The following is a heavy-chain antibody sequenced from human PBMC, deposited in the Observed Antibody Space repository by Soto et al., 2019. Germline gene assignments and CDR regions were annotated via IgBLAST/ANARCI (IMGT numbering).Heavy chain of an antibody. D-gene: IGHD2-15*01. Sequence: QLQLVQSGTEVKEPGSSVKVSCKASGGTFSTSSFVWVRQGPGQGLEWMGGIIPIFTRTNFAQKFQGRVTFSADESTRTTYMELRSLTSEDMAIYYCARDVVRSTAGDSWGQGTLVTVSS. CDR1: GGTFSTSS. CDR2: IIPIFTRT. J-gene: IGHJ4*02. CDR3: ARDVVRSTAGDS. V-gene: IGHV1-69*01.